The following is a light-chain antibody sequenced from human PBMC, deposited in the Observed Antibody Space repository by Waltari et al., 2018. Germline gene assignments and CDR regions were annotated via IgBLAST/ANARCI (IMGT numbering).Light chain of an antibody. J-gene: IGLJ2*01. Sequence: QSVLTQPPSVSAAPGQKVTISCSGSGSNIGNNPVSWYQQVPGTAPKLLIYDNSQRPSGIPDRVSGSQSGTSATLGITGLQTGDAADYYCATWSGSLRGVVFGGGTKLTVL. CDR1: GSNIGNNP. V-gene: IGLV1-51*01. CDR3: ATWSGSLRGVV. CDR2: DNS.